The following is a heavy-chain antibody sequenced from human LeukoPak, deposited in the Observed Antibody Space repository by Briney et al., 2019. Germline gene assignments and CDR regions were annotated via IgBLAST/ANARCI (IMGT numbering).Heavy chain of an antibody. CDR2: IKQDGSEK. V-gene: IGHV3-7*01. J-gene: IGHJ6*02. CDR3: ARRGYSYGYYYYGMDV. Sequence: GGSLRLSCAASGFTLSSYWMSWVRQAPGKGLEWVANIKQDGSEKYYMDSVKGRFTISRDNAKNSLYLQMNSLRAEDTAVYYCARRGYSYGYYYYGMDVWGQGTTVTVSS. CDR1: GFTLSSYW. D-gene: IGHD5-18*01.